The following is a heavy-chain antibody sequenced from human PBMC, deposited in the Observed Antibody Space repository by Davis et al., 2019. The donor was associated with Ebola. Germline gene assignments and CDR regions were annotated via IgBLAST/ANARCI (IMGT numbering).Heavy chain of an antibody. CDR2: INHSGST. J-gene: IGHJ5*02. Sequence: MPSETLSLTCAVYGGSFSGYYWSWIRQPPGEGLEWIGEINHSGSTNYNPSLKSRVTISVDTSKNQFTLKLSSVTAADTAVYYCARRRGYSSSWRCVFDPWGQGTLVTVSS. CDR1: GGSFSGYY. CDR3: ARRRGYSSSWRCVFDP. D-gene: IGHD6-13*01. V-gene: IGHV4-34*01.